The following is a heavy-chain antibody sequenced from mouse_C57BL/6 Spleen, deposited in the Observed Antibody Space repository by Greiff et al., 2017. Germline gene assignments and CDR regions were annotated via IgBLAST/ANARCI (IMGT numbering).Heavy chain of an antibody. J-gene: IGHJ2*01. CDR3: ARRGSPFDY. CDR1: GYAFSSYW. CDR2: IYPGDGAT. Sequence: QVQLQQSGAELVKPGASVKISCKASGYAFSSYWMHWVKQRPGKGLEWIGQIYPGDGATNYNGKFKGKATLTADKSSSTAYMQLSSLTSEDSAVYCCARRGSPFDYWGQGTTLTVSS. V-gene: IGHV1-80*01. D-gene: IGHD1-1*01.